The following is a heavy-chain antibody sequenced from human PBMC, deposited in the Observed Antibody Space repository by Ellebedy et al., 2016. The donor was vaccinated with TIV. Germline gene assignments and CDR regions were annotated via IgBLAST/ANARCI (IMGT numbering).Heavy chain of an antibody. Sequence: PGGSLRLSCAASGYAFSNYAVSWVRQAPGKGLEWVSTISVGADSTYYAGSVKGRFTISRDSSHEILQMNSLRAEDTAGYYCAKDLRGGVSRYFDSWGQGTLVTVSS. V-gene: IGHV3-23*01. D-gene: IGHD2-8*02. J-gene: IGHJ4*02. CDR3: AKDLRGGVSRYFDS. CDR2: ISVGADST. CDR1: GYAFSNYA.